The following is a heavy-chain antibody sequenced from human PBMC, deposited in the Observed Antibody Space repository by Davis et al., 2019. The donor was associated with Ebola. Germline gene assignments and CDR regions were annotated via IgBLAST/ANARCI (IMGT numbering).Heavy chain of an antibody. Sequence: ASVKVSCKASGYTFTGYYMHWVRQAPGQGLEWMGWINPNSGGTNYAQKFQGRVTMTRDTSISTAYMELSRLRSDDTAVYYCARTWRRRYCSGGSCYDIGYWGQGTLVTVSS. V-gene: IGHV1-2*02. CDR2: INPNSGGT. J-gene: IGHJ4*02. CDR1: GYTFTGYY. D-gene: IGHD2-15*01. CDR3: ARTWRRRYCSGGSCYDIGY.